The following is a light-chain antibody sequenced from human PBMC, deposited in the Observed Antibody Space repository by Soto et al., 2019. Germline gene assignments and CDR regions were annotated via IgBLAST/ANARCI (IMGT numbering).Light chain of an antibody. J-gene: IGLJ1*01. Sequence: QSVLTQPPSVSGAPGQRVTISCTGSSSNIGAGYDVHGYQQLPGTAPKLLIYGNSNRPSGVPDRFSGSKSGTSASLAITGLQAEDEADDYCQSYDSSLSGFYVFGTGTKLTVL. CDR1: SSNIGAGYD. V-gene: IGLV1-40*01. CDR3: QSYDSSLSGFYV. CDR2: GNS.